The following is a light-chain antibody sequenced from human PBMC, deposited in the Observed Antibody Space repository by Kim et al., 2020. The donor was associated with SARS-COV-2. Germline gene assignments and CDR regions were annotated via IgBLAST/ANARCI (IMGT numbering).Light chain of an antibody. CDR2: EVK. J-gene: IGLJ3*02. CDR1: SSDIGSYNL. V-gene: IGLV2-23*02. Sequence: QSALTQPASVSGSPGQSITISCTGSSSDIGSYNLVSWYQQHPGKAPKLVISEVKLRPSGVSDRFSGSKSGNSAFLTISGLQAEGEADYYCCSYAGASTFRVFGGGTQLTVL. CDR3: CSYAGASTFRV.